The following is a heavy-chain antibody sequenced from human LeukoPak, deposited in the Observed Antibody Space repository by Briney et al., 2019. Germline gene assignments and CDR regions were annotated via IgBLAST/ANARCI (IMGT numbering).Heavy chain of an antibody. CDR1: GGSINNNSYY. CDR2: IYYSGIT. V-gene: IGHV4-39*07. J-gene: IGHJ4*02. CDR3: ANSAYHIFLEY. D-gene: IGHD3-9*01. Sequence: SETLSLTCTVSGGSINNNSYYWGWIRQPPGKGLESIGSIYYSGITYYNPSLKSRVTISVDTSKNQFSLNLSSVTAADTAVYYCANSAYHIFLEYWGQGTLVTVSS.